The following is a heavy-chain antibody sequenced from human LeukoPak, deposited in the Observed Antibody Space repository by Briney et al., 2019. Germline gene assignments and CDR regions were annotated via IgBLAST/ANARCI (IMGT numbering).Heavy chain of an antibody. CDR2: IYTSGST. D-gene: IGHD1-1*01. Sequence: SETLSLTCTVSGGSISNYYWSWIRQPAGKGLEWIGRIYTSGSTNYNPSLKSRVTISVDTSKNQFSLKLSSVTAADTAVYYCANERPGSAFDIWGQGTMVTVSS. V-gene: IGHV4-4*07. J-gene: IGHJ3*02. CDR3: ANERPGSAFDI. CDR1: GGSISNYY.